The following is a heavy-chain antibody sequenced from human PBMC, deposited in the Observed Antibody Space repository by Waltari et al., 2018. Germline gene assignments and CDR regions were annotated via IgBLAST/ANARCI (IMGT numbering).Heavy chain of an antibody. CDR1: GGSFRGFY. J-gene: IGHJ3*02. V-gene: IGHV4-34*01. CDR3: ARDSFRITGTTFDHAFDI. D-gene: IGHD1-20*01. Sequence: QVQLQQWGAGLLKPSETLSLPCSIYGGSFRGFYWSWLPQPPVQGLVWIWEINHSGSTYYNPSRKSRVTISVDTSKNQFSLKLSAVTAADTAVYYCARDSFRITGTTFDHAFDIWGQGTMVTVSS. CDR2: INHSGST.